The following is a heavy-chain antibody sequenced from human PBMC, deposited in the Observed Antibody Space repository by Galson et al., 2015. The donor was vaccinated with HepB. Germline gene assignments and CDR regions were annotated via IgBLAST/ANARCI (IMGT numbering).Heavy chain of an antibody. CDR3: ARVAIGYIDY. CDR2: ISSSSSTI. CDR1: GFTFSSYE. V-gene: IGHV3-48*03. J-gene: IGHJ4*02. Sequence: LRLSCAASGFTFSSYEMNWVRQAPGKGLEWVSYISSSSSTIYYADSVKGRFTISRDNAKNSLYLQMNSLRAEDTAVYYCARVAIGYIDYWGQGTLVTVSS. D-gene: IGHD2-2*01.